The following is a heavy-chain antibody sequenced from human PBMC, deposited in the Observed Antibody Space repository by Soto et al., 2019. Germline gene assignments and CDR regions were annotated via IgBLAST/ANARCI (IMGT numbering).Heavy chain of an antibody. CDR2: IIPIFGTA. J-gene: IGHJ3*02. V-gene: IGHV1-69*01. D-gene: IGHD6-13*01. CDR1: GGTFSSYA. CDR3: ARGLGQQLVPGDDAFDI. Sequence: QVQLVQSGAEVKKPGSSVRVSCKASGGTFSSYAISWVRQAPGQGLEWMGGIIPIFGTANYAQKFQGRVTITADESTSTAYIELSSLRSEDTAVYYCARGLGQQLVPGDDAFDIWGQGTMVTVSS.